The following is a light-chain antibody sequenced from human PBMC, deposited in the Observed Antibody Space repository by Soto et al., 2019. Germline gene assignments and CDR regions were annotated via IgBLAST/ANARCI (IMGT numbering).Light chain of an antibody. CDR3: ATWNATLNAAV. J-gene: IGLJ7*01. CDR2: IDD. CDR1: TSNIAGNT. Sequence: QSVLTQPPSLSGTPGQRVTISCSGSTSNIAGNTVHWYQHLPETAPKLLIYIDDQRPSGVPDRFSGSKSGTSASLAISGLHSEDEADYSCATWNATLNAAVFGGGTQLTV. V-gene: IGLV1-44*01.